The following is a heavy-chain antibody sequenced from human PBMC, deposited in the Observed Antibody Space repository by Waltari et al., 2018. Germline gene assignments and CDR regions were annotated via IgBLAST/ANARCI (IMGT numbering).Heavy chain of an antibody. Sequence: QVQMQESGPGLVKASETLSLPCSVSAGSFRNYFWHWMRQSPGKGLEWIGYIHHSGGTKFNPSLKSRVSMSVDTSRSQFSLGLTSVTAADTAVYYCARWDSSGRYYADWGQGTPVIVSS. CDR3: ARWDSSGRYYAD. V-gene: IGHV4-59*08. D-gene: IGHD6-19*01. CDR1: AGSFRNYF. CDR2: IHHSGGT. J-gene: IGHJ4*02.